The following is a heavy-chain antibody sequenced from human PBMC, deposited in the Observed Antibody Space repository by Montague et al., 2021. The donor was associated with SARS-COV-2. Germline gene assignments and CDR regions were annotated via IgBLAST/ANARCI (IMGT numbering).Heavy chain of an antibody. CDR3: TRDRGIAAADNYYYGMDV. Sequence: SETPSLTCTVSGDSIRSYHWTWIRQPPGKGLEWIGRISDSGRTIYNPSLKSRVTISVDTSKNQFFLNLRSMVAADTAIYYCTRDRGIAAADNYYYGMDVWGPGTTVTVSS. D-gene: IGHD6-13*01. V-gene: IGHV4-59*13. CDR1: GDSIRSYH. CDR2: ISDSGRT. J-gene: IGHJ6*02.